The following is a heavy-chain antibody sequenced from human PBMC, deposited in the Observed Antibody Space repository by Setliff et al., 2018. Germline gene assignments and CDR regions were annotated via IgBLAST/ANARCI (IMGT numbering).Heavy chain of an antibody. CDR3: ARQLRYFDWLHPLGYFDY. J-gene: IGHJ4*02. D-gene: IGHD3-9*01. Sequence: PSETLSLTCAVSGYSISSGYYWGWIRQPPGKGLVWIGSIYHSGSTYYNPSLKSRVTISVDTSKNQFSLKLSTVTAADTAVYYCARQLRYFDWLHPLGYFDYWGQGSLVTVSS. V-gene: IGHV4-38-2*01. CDR2: IYHSGST. CDR1: GYSISSGYY.